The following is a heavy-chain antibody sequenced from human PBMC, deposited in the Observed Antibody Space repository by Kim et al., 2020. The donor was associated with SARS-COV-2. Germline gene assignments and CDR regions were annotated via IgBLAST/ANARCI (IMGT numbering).Heavy chain of an antibody. CDR3: AKVVSSSWYGVYFDY. Sequence: DSVKGRFTISRDNSKNTLYLQMNSLRAEDTAVYYCAKVVSSSWYGVYFDYWGQGTLVTVSS. V-gene: IGHV3-30*02. J-gene: IGHJ4*02. D-gene: IGHD6-13*01.